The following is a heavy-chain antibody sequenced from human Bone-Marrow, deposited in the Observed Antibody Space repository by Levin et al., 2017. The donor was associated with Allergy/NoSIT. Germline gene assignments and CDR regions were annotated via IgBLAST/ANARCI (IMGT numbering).Heavy chain of an antibody. CDR1: GFTFNNYW. Sequence: LSLTCAAFGFTFNNYWMRWVRPTPGKGLESVANIKNDGSETYYVDSVKGRFTISRDNAKNSLHLQMNSLRAEDTAVYYCATAVRGIPFDYWGQGTLVTVSS. CDR2: IKNDGSET. V-gene: IGHV3-7*01. D-gene: IGHD2-21*01. J-gene: IGHJ4*02. CDR3: ATAVRGIPFDY.